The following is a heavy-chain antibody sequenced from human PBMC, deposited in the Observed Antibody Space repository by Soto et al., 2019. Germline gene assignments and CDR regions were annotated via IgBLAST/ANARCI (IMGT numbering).Heavy chain of an antibody. CDR2: INAGNGNT. D-gene: IGHD5-12*01. CDR1: GYTFTSYA. V-gene: IGHV1-3*01. CDR3: VKDSPIGSVFSGHDDIDS. Sequence: ASVKVSCKASGYTFTSYAMHWVRQAPGQRFEWMGWINAGNGNTKYSQKFQGRVTITADKSTTTAYMEVSSLRPEDTAMYYCVKDSPIGSVFSGHDDIDSWGQGTPVTVS. J-gene: IGHJ4*02.